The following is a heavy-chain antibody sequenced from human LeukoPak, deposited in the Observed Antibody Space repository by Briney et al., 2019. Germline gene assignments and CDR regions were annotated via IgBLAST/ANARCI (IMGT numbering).Heavy chain of an antibody. Sequence: PGGSLRLSCAASGFTFSSYAMSWVRQAPGKGLEWVSAMTGSGGSTYYADSVRGRFTISRANFKNTLYLQMNSLRAEDTAVYYCAIGYSYASNWGQATVVTLSS. J-gene: IGHJ4*02. CDR1: GFTFSSYA. CDR2: MTGSGGST. D-gene: IGHD5-18*01. CDR3: AIGYSYASN. V-gene: IGHV3-23*01.